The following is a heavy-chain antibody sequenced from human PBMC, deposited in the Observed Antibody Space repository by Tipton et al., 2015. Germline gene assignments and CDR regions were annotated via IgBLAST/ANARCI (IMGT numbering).Heavy chain of an antibody. D-gene: IGHD3-9*01. Sequence: VQLVQSGAEVKKPGESLKISCKGSGYSFISYWIGWVRQMPGKGLEWMGIIYPGDSETRYSPSFQGQVTISADRSTSTAYLQWSSLKASDTAVYYCARRLPYFEWSKVYYFDYWGQGSPVTVSP. CDR3: ARRLPYFEWSKVYYFDY. CDR2: IYPGDSET. CDR1: GYSFISYW. V-gene: IGHV5-51*01. J-gene: IGHJ4*02.